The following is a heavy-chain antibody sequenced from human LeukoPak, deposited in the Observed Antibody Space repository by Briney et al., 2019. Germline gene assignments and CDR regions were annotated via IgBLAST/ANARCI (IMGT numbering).Heavy chain of an antibody. Sequence: ASAKVSCKASGYTFTGYYMHWVRQAPGQGLEWMGWINPNSGGTNYAQKFQGRVTMTRDTSISTAYMELSRLRSDDTAVYYCARILRYYYDSSGSSDYWGQGTLVTVSS. J-gene: IGHJ4*02. CDR3: ARILRYYYDSSGSSDY. CDR1: GYTFTGYY. D-gene: IGHD3-22*01. V-gene: IGHV1-2*02. CDR2: INPNSGGT.